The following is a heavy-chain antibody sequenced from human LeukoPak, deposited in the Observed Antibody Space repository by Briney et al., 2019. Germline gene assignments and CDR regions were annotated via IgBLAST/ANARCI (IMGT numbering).Heavy chain of an antibody. CDR3: ARDSSFFMVRGVITRLDY. V-gene: IGHV3-30-3*01. Sequence: PGRSLRLACAASGFTFSSYAMHWVRQAPGKGLEWVAVISYDGSNKYYADSVKGRFTISRDNSKNTLYLQMNSLRAEDTAVYYCARDSSFFMVRGVITRLDYWGQGTLVTVSS. CDR2: ISYDGSNK. J-gene: IGHJ4*02. CDR1: GFTFSSYA. D-gene: IGHD3-10*01.